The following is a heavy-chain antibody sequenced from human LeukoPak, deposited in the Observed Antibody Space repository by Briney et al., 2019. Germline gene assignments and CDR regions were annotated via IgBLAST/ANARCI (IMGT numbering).Heavy chain of an antibody. D-gene: IGHD6-19*01. CDR2: ISYDGSNK. Sequence: GRSLRLSCAASGFTFSSYAMHWVRQAPGKGLEWVAVISYDGSNKYYADSVKGRFTISRDNSKNTLYLQMNSLRAEDTAVYYCARAPGWLVTNFDYWGQGTLVTVSS. J-gene: IGHJ4*02. CDR3: ARAPGWLVTNFDY. CDR1: GFTFSSYA. V-gene: IGHV3-30*04.